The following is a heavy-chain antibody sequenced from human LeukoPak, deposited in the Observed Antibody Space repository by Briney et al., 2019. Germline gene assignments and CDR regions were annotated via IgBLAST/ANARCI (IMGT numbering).Heavy chain of an antibody. CDR3: ALMLEGYFDY. Sequence: SETLSLTCAVYGGSFSGYYWSWIRQPPGKGLEWIGEINHSGSTNYNPSLKSRVTISVDTSKNQFSLKLSSVTAADTAVFYCALMLEGYFDYWGQGTLVTVSS. J-gene: IGHJ4*02. V-gene: IGHV4-34*01. CDR2: INHSGST. CDR1: GGSFSGYY. D-gene: IGHD3-16*01.